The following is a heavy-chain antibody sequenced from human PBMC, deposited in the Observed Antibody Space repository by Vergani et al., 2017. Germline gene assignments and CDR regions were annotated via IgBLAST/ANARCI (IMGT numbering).Heavy chain of an antibody. CDR3: ARRSGIVYDIFSGTQYFVDF. J-gene: IGHJ4*02. V-gene: IGHV4-38-2*01. Sequence: QVQLQESGPGLVKPSETLSLTCAVSGFSIDNGYYWDWIRQPPGKGLEWIGSIYRTGHTHFNPSLKSRVTISVDTSNNPFSLRLNSLTAADTAVYYCARRSGIVYDIFSGTQYFVDFWGQGTLVTVSS. CDR1: GFSIDNGYY. D-gene: IGHD3-9*01. CDR2: IYRTGHT.